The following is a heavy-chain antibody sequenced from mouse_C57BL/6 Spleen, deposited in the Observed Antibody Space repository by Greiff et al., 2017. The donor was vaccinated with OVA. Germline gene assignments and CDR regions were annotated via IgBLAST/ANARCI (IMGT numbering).Heavy chain of an antibody. J-gene: IGHJ4*01. CDR2: IYPGDGDT. CDR3: ARGDDYDQVYAMDY. Sequence: QVQLQQSGAELVKPGASVKISCKASGYAFSSYWMNWVKQRPGKGLEWIGQIYPGDGDTNYNGKFKGKATLTADKSSSTAYMQLSSLTSEDSAVYFCARGDDYDQVYAMDYWGQGTSVTVSS. V-gene: IGHV1-80*01. D-gene: IGHD2-4*01. CDR1: GYAFSSYW.